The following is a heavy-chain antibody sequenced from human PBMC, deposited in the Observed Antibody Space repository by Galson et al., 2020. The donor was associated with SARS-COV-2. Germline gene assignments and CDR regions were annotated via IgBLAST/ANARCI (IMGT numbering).Heavy chain of an antibody. V-gene: IGHV3-7*01. CDR3: AREGRADFWSFAFDS. J-gene: IGHJ4*02. D-gene: IGHD3-3*01. CDR2: IMQDGSEK. CDR1: GFTFSSYW. Sequence: GESLKISCAASGFTFSSYWMSWVRQAPGKGLEWVANIMQDGSEKYYVDSVKGRFTISRDNAKNSLYLQMNSLSAEDTAVYYCAREGRADFWSFAFDSWGQGTLVTVSS.